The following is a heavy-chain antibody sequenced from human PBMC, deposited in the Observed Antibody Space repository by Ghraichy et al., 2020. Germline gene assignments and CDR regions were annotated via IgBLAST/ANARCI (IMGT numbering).Heavy chain of an antibody. CDR2: ISSSSSYI. CDR3: AREAGGVVGVVVPAALALDY. V-gene: IGHV3-21*01. Sequence: GGSLRLSCAASGFTFSSYSMNWVRQAPGKGLEWVSSISSSSSYIYYADSVKGRFTISRDNAKNSLYLQMNSLRAEDTAVYYCAREAGGVVGVVVPAALALDYWGQGTLVTVSS. D-gene: IGHD2-2*01. J-gene: IGHJ4*02. CDR1: GFTFSSYS.